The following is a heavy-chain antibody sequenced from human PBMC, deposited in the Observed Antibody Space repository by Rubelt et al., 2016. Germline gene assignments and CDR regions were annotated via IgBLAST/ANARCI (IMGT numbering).Heavy chain of an antibody. J-gene: IGHJ4*02. CDR3: ATITWGDSGSLGY. CDR2: IKSKTNDGTK. Sequence: VQLQQWGAGLLTPSETLSLTCAVYSGSFSGYYWSWIRQPPGKGLEWVGRIKSKTNDGTKDYAAPGRGRITDSRDDSKNKLYLQINSLKTEDTAVYYCATITWGDSGSLGYWGQGILVTVSS. D-gene: IGHD1-26*01. CDR1: SGSFSGYY. V-gene: IGHV3-15*01.